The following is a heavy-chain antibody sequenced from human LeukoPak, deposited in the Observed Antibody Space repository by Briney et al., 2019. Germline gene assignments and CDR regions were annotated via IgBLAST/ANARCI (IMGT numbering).Heavy chain of an antibody. CDR2: FDPEDGET. J-gene: IGHJ4*02. CDR3: ARESTFDSSGYPYFDY. Sequence: GASVKVSCKVSGYTLTELSMHWVRQAPGKGLVWMGGFDPEDGETIYAQKFQGRVTITADESTSTAYMELSSLRSEDTAVYYCARESTFDSSGYPYFDYWGQGTLVTVSS. V-gene: IGHV1-24*01. CDR1: GYTLTELS. D-gene: IGHD3-22*01.